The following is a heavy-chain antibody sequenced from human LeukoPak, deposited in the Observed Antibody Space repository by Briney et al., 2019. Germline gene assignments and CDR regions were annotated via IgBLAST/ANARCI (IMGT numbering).Heavy chain of an antibody. J-gene: IGHJ4*02. CDR1: GGTFSSYA. Sequence: ASVKVSCKASGGTFSSYAISRVRQAPGQGLEWMGGIIPIFGTANYAQKFQGRVTITADESTSTAYMELSSLRSEDTAVYYCASSYYYDSSGYYYSFDYWGQGTLVTVSS. V-gene: IGHV1-69*13. CDR3: ASSYYYDSSGYYYSFDY. CDR2: IIPIFGTA. D-gene: IGHD3-22*01.